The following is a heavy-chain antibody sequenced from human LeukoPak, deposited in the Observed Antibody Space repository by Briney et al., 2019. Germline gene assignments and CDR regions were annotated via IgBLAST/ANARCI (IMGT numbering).Heavy chain of an antibody. V-gene: IGHV3-23*01. CDR2: ISGSGSST. D-gene: IGHD3-3*02. J-gene: IGHJ4*03. Sequence: GGSLRLSCAASGFTFSSYAMSWVRHAPGKGLEWVSAISGSGSSTYYADSVKGRFTISIDKSKNTLYLQMNSQRAEDTVVYYCAKGGAFASYYQGQVVLVSLAS. CDR3: AKGGAFASYY. CDR1: GFTFSSYA.